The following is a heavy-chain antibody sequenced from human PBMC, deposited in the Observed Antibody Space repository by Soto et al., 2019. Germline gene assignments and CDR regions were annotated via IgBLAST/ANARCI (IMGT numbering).Heavy chain of an antibody. V-gene: IGHV1-69*02. CDR1: GGTFSSYT. D-gene: IGHD2-15*01. J-gene: IGHJ6*03. Sequence: ASVKVSCKASGGTFSSYTISWVRQAPGQGLEWMGRIIPILGIGNYAQKFQGRVTITADKSTSTAYMELSSLRSEDTAVYYCASGYCSGGSCYYYYYYMDVWGKGTTVTVSS. CDR2: IIPILGIG. CDR3: ASGYCSGGSCYYYYYYMDV.